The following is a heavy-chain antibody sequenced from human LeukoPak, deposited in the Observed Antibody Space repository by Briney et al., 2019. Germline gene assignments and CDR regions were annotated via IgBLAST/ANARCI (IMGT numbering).Heavy chain of an antibody. Sequence: GGSLRLSCAASGFTYSNAWMSWVRQAPGKGLEWVGRINSKTNGGTTDYSAPVKGRFTISRDDSKNTLYLQMNSLKTEDTAVYYCTTDRRTIYGVVTPDYWGQGTLVTVSS. CDR2: INSKTNGGTT. V-gene: IGHV3-15*01. CDR3: TTDRRTIYGVVTPDY. J-gene: IGHJ4*02. CDR1: GFTYSNAW. D-gene: IGHD3-3*01.